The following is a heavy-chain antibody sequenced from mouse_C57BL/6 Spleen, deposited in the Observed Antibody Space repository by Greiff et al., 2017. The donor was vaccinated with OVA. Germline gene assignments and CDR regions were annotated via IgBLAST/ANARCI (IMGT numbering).Heavy chain of an antibody. Sequence: EVQVVESGGGLVKPGGSLKLSCAASGFTFSDYGMHWVRQAPEKGLEWVAYISSGSSTIYYADTVKGRFTISRDNAKNTLFLQMTSLRSEDTAMYYCARPYYYGSSNAMDYWGQGTSVTVSS. CDR1: GFTFSDYG. J-gene: IGHJ4*01. D-gene: IGHD1-1*01. CDR3: ARPYYYGSSNAMDY. CDR2: ISSGSSTI. V-gene: IGHV5-17*01.